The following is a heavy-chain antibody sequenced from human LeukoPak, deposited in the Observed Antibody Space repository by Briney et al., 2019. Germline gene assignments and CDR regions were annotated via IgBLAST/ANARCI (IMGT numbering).Heavy chain of an antibody. J-gene: IGHJ6*04. CDR2: ISSSSSYI. CDR1: GFTFSSCS. V-gene: IGHV3-21*01. D-gene: IGHD3-10*02. CDR3: AELGITMIGGV. Sequence: GGSLRLSCAASGFTFSSCSMNWVRQAPGKGLEWVSSISSSSSYIYYADSVKGRFTISRDNAKNTLYLQMNSLRAEDTAVYYCAELGITMIGGVWGKGTTVTISS.